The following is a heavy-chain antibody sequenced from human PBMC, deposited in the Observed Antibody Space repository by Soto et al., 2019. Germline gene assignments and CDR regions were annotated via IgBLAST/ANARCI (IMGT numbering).Heavy chain of an antibody. CDR2: VSYDGSDK. V-gene: IGHV3-30*01. J-gene: IGHJ6*02. CDR1: GFTFSRYA. D-gene: IGHD4-17*01. Sequence: QVQLVESGGGVVQPGRSLRLSCAASGFTFSRYAIHWVRQAPGKGLEWVAVVSYDGSDKFYADSVKGRFTISRDNSENTLYLQMNSLKPEDTAVYYCARDFGDYESSYYGMDVWGQGTTVTVSS. CDR3: ARDFGDYESSYYGMDV.